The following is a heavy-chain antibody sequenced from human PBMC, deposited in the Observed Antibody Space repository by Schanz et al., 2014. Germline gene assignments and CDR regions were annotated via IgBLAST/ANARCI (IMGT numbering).Heavy chain of an antibody. V-gene: IGHV3-23*01. Sequence: EVQLLESGGGLVQPGGSLRLSCLASGFAFSSYGMNWLRQAPGKGLEWVSVIGVDVTTTYYADSVKGRFTISRDNSKNTLYLQRSSLRAEDTAVYYCAKSQGSSFDSWGQGTLVTVSS. J-gene: IGHJ4*02. CDR2: IGVDVTTT. CDR3: AKSQGSSFDS. CDR1: GFAFSSYG. D-gene: IGHD6-13*01.